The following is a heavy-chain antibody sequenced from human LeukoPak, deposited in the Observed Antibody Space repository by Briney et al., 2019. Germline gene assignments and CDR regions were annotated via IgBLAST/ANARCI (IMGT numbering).Heavy chain of an antibody. CDR3: ARGVLAAFDY. V-gene: IGHV4-4*07. D-gene: IGHD6-6*01. CDR1: GGSISTFY. Sequence: PSETLSLTCTVSGGSISTFYWSWIRQPAGKGLEWIGRFYTSGSTNYNPSLKSRVTMSIDTSNNQFSLKLSSVTAADTAVYYCARGVLAAFDYWGQGTLVTVSS. J-gene: IGHJ4*02. CDR2: FYTSGST.